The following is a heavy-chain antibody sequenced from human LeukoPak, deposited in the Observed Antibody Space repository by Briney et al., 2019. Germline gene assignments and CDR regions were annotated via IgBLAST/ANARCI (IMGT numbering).Heavy chain of an antibody. CDR3: TGVGATTGIGY. D-gene: IGHD1-26*01. Sequence: ASVTVSFKASGYTFTVYYMHWVRQAPGQGLEWMGWINPNSGGTNYAQKFQGRVTMTRDTSISTAYMELSRLRSDDTAVYYCTGVGATTGIGYWGQGTLVTVSS. CDR1: GYTFTVYY. V-gene: IGHV1-2*02. J-gene: IGHJ4*02. CDR2: INPNSGGT.